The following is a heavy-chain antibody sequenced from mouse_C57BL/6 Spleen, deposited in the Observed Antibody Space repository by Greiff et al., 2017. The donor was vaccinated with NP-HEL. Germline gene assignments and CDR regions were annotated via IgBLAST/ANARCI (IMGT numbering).Heavy chain of an antibody. V-gene: IGHV5-17*01. Sequence: EVMLVESGGGLVKPGGSLKLSCAASGFTFSDYGMHWVRQAPEKGLEWVAYISSGSSTIYYADTVKGRFTISRANAKTTLFLQMTSLRSEDTAMYYCARLDGYPDYWGQGTTLTVSS. CDR1: GFTFSDYG. J-gene: IGHJ2*01. CDR2: ISSGSSTI. CDR3: ARLDGYPDY. D-gene: IGHD2-3*01.